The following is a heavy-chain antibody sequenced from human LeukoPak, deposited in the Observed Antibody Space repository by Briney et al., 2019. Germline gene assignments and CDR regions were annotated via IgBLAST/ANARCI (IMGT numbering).Heavy chain of an antibody. CDR2: IRSDGSDP. CDR3: ARDWFHAIDY. V-gene: IGHV3-74*01. CDR1: GFTFSDTW. Sequence: GGPLSLSCGACGFTFSDTWVQGLRKAAGGGLVWVSRIRSDGSDPRHAEPVKGRFTISRDNAKNTLYLQMNSLRAEDTAVYYCARDWFHAIDYWGQGTLVTASS. D-gene: IGHD2/OR15-2a*01. J-gene: IGHJ4*02.